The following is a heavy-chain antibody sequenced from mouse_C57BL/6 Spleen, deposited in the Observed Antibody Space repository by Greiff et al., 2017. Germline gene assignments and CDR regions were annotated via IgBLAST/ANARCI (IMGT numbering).Heavy chain of an antibody. J-gene: IGHJ3*01. CDR3: ARSRYYGSSLACFAY. D-gene: IGHD1-1*01. CDR1: GYTFTDYN. CDR2: INPNNGGT. V-gene: IGHV1-18*01. Sequence: EVQLQQSGPELVKPGASVKIPCKASGYTFTDYNMDWVKQSHGKSLEWIGDINPNNGGTIYNQKFKGKATLTVDKSSSTAYMELRSLTSEDTAVYYCARSRYYGSSLACFAYWGQGTLVTVSA.